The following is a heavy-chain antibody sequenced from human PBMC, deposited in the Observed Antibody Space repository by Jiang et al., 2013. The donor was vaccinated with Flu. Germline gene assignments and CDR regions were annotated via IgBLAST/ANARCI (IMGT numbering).Heavy chain of an antibody. CDR3: AKGTVVVPAADYFDY. D-gene: IGHD2-2*01. J-gene: IGHJ4*02. V-gene: IGHV3-30*02. Sequence: DSVKGRFTISRDNSKNTLYLQMNSLRAEDTAVYYCAKGTVVVPAADYFDYWGQGTLVTVSS.